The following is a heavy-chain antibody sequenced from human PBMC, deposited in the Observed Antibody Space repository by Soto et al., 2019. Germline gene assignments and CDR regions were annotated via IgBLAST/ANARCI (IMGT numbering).Heavy chain of an antibody. CDR1: GFIFSSYA. V-gene: IGHV3-30*04. J-gene: IGHJ6*02. Sequence: QVQLVESGGGVVQPGSSLRLSCAASGFIFSSYAMHWARQAPGKGLEWVAFISYDGRKNHYADSVKGRFTISRDNSNNTVYLQTNSLRAEDTAVYYCARGCSSNDCYTNYFYYYAMDVWGHGATVTVSS. CDR2: ISYDGRKN. CDR3: ARGCSSNDCYTNYFYYYAMDV. D-gene: IGHD2-2*02.